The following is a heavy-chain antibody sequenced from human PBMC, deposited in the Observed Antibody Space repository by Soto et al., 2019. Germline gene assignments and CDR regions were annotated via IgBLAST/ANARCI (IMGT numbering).Heavy chain of an antibody. Sequence: PGGSLRLSCAASGFTVSSSQMTWVRQAPGKALEWVSLIFIGGTTQYAVSVKGRFTISRDYSRNTVFLQMNSLRAEDTAVYYCVSLVERSDIAFDIWGQGTMVTVSS. CDR1: GFTVSSSQ. J-gene: IGHJ3*02. CDR2: IFIGGTT. D-gene: IGHD6-6*01. V-gene: IGHV3-53*01. CDR3: VSLVERSDIAFDI.